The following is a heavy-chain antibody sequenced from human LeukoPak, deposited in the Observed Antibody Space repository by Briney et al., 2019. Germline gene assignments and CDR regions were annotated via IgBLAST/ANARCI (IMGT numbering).Heavy chain of an antibody. Sequence: SETLSLTCTVSGGSISSYYWSWIRQPAGRGLEWIGDIYYSGSTNYNPSLRSRVTISVDASKNQFSLKLSSVTAADTAVYYCARIRDGYTVFDYWGQGTLVTVSS. CDR2: IYYSGST. J-gene: IGHJ4*02. V-gene: IGHV4-59*01. D-gene: IGHD5-24*01. CDR1: GGSISSYY. CDR3: ARIRDGYTVFDY.